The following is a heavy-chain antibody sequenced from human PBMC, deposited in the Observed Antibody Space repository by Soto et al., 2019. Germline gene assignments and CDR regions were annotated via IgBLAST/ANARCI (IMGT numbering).Heavy chain of an antibody. CDR1: GFTFDTYG. CDR2: ITGSGRTT. V-gene: IGHV3-23*01. CDR3: AKDLDLLQWRTCFDY. Sequence: EVQLLESGGGLVQPGGSLRLSCAASGFTFDTYGMSWVRQAPGRGLEWVSSITGSGRTTYYADSVQGRFTISRDNSKNTLFLHMSSLRGDDTALYYCAKDLDLLQWRTCFDYWGQATLVIVSS. D-gene: IGHD2-15*01. J-gene: IGHJ4*02.